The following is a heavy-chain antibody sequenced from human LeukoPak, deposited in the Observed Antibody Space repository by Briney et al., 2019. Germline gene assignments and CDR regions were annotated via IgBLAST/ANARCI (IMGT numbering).Heavy chain of an antibody. CDR2: IYYSGST. V-gene: IGHV4-59*01. CDR1: GGSISSYY. Sequence: SGTLSLTCTVSGGSISSYYWSWIRQPPGKGLEWIGYIYYSGSTNYNPSLKSRVTISVDTSKNQFSLKLSSVTAADTAVYYCARVYSGWYFDYWGQGTLVTVSS. J-gene: IGHJ4*02. CDR3: ARVYSGWYFDY. D-gene: IGHD6-19*01.